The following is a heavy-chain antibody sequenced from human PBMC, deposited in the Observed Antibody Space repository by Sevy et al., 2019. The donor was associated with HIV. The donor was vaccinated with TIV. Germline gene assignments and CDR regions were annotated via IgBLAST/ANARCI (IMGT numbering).Heavy chain of an antibody. J-gene: IGHJ4*02. V-gene: IGHV3-30*02. Sequence: GGSLRLSCAASGFTFSSYGMHWVRQAPGKGLEWVAFIRYDGINKYYADSVKGRFTISRDNSKNTLYLQMNSLRAEDTAVYYCAKGGYGSSWYGGYFNYWGQGTLVTVSS. CDR3: AKGGYGSSWYGGYFNY. D-gene: IGHD6-13*01. CDR2: IRYDGINK. CDR1: GFTFSSYG.